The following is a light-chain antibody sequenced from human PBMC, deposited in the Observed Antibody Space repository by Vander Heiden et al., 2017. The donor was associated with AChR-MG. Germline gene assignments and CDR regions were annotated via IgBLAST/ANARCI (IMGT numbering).Light chain of an antibody. CDR3: KQVGNPLWS. J-gene: IGKJ1*01. Sequence: EIVLTQSPGTLSLSPGEGATLSCRASQSVSSNYLAWYQHKPGQAPRLLIYATSIRATGIPDRFSGGGSGTDFTLTIRRLEPEDFAVYYCKQVGNPLWSFGQRTKVEIK. CDR1: QSVSSNY. CDR2: ATS. V-gene: IGKV3-20*01.